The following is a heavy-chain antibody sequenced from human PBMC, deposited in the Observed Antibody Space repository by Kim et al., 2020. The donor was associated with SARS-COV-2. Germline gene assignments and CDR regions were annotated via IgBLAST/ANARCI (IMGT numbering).Heavy chain of an antibody. CDR3: ARAGRLWFGEFNPMDV. CDR1: GYTFTGYY. Sequence: ASVKVSCKASGYTFTGYYMHWVRQAPGQGLEWMGGINPNSGGTNYAQKFQGRVTMTRDTSISTAYMELSRLRSDDTAVYYCARAGRLWFGEFNPMDVWGQGTTVTVSS. D-gene: IGHD3-10*01. V-gene: IGHV1-2*02. CDR2: INPNSGGT. J-gene: IGHJ6*02.